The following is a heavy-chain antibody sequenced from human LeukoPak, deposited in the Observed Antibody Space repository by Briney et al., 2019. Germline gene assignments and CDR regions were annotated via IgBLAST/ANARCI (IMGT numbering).Heavy chain of an antibody. V-gene: IGHV1-8*03. J-gene: IGHJ6*03. CDR2: MNPNSGNT. CDR3: ARAQYPQYYMDV. D-gene: IGHD2-2*01. CDR1: GYTFTTYD. Sequence: ASVKVSCKASGYTFTTYDINWVRQAPGQGLEWMGWMNPNSGNTGYAQKFQGRVTITRNTSIRTAYMELSSLRSEDTAVYYCARAQYPQYYMDVWGKGTTVTVSS.